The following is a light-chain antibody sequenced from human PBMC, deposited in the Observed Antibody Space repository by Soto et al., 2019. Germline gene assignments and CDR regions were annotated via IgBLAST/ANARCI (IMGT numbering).Light chain of an antibody. CDR1: QSVSSSY. CDR3: QQYGSSIT. CDR2: GAS. Sequence: EIVLTQSPGTLSLSPGERAAVSCRASQSVSSSYLAWCQQKPGQAPRLLIYGASSRATGIPDRFSGSGSGTDFTLTINRLEPEDFAVYYCQQYGSSITFGQGTRLEIK. V-gene: IGKV3-20*01. J-gene: IGKJ5*01.